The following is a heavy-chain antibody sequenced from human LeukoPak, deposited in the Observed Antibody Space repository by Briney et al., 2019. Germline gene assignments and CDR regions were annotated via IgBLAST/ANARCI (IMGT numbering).Heavy chain of an antibody. CDR1: GGSISSYY. D-gene: IGHD4-23*01. V-gene: IGHV4-59*08. CDR3: ARQLTTVATPFDY. Sequence: PSETLSLTCTVSGGSISSYYWSWIRQPPGKGLEWIGYIYYSGSTNYNPSLKSRVTISVDTSKNQFSLKLSSVTAADTAVYYCARQLTTVATPFDYWGQGTLVTVSS. J-gene: IGHJ4*02. CDR2: IYYSGST.